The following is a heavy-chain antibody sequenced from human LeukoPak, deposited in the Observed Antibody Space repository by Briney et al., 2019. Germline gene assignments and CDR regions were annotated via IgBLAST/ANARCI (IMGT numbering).Heavy chain of an antibody. V-gene: IGHV3-23*01. J-gene: IGHJ6*03. CDR3: VRGDYYYMDV. Sequence: PGGSLRLSCAASGFTFSNYAMNWVRQAPGKGLEWVSSINANGGSTYYADSVKGRFTISRDNSKSTLYLHMNSLRAEDTAVYYCVRGDYYYMDVWGKGTTVTVSS. D-gene: IGHD2-21*01. CDR1: GFTFSNYA. CDR2: INANGGST.